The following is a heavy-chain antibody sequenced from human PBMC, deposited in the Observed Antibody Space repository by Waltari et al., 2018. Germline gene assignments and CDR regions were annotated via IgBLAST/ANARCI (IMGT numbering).Heavy chain of an antibody. V-gene: IGHV4-59*01. CDR1: GGSISSNY. J-gene: IGHJ4*02. CDR3: ARDLGGEGGLTGYFDN. D-gene: IGHD3-9*01. CDR2: IHYSGST. Sequence: QVQLQQSGPGLVKPSETLSLTCTVSGGSISSNYWSWIRQSPGKGLEWVGYIHYSGSTNTTASLEGVLTTSVDTSKIHFFWRVSFVTAADTAVYFCARDLGGEGGLTGYFDNWGQGTLVTVSS.